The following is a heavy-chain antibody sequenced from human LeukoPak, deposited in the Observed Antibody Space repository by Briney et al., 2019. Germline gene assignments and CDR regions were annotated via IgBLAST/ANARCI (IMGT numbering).Heavy chain of an antibody. Sequence: GGSLRLSCAASGFTFDDYAMHWVRQAPGKGLEWVSGISWNSGDLGYADSVKGRFTISRDNAKNSLYLQMSSLRAEDTALYYCAKDRDIGYGLDVWGQGTTVTVSS. CDR2: ISWNSGDL. V-gene: IGHV3-9*01. D-gene: IGHD5-12*01. CDR1: GFTFDDYA. J-gene: IGHJ6*02. CDR3: AKDRDIGYGLDV.